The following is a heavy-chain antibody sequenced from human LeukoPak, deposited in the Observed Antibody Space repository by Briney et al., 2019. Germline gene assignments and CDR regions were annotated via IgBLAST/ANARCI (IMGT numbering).Heavy chain of an antibody. CDR1: GDSISSDDYY. Sequence: PSQTLSLTCTVSGDSISSDDYYWSWIRQPPGKGLEWIGFIYYSGSTNYNPSLKSRVTISVATSKNQFSLKLSSVTAADTAVYYCARVAGDYDILTGYSPNWFDPWGQGTLVTVSS. CDR3: ARVAGDYDILTGYSPNWFDP. V-gene: IGHV4-61*08. D-gene: IGHD3-9*01. CDR2: IYYSGST. J-gene: IGHJ5*02.